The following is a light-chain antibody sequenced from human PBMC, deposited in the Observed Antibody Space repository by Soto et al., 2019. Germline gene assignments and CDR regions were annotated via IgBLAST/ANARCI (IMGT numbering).Light chain of an antibody. CDR3: QQSYSSPRT. CDR1: QSVSNY. Sequence: ASLGDRVTITCRTSQSVSNYLNWYQQKSGEAPKLLIYAASTLQTGVPSRFSGSGSGTDFTLTISSLQPEDFAAYYCQQSYSSPRTFGQGTKVDIK. J-gene: IGKJ1*01. CDR2: AAS. V-gene: IGKV1-39*01.